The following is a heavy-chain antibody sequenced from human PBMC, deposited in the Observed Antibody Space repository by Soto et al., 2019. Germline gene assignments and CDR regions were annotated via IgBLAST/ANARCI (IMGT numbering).Heavy chain of an antibody. V-gene: IGHV3-33*01. CDR3: ATCDGNTGH. CDR1: GCNFSSYG. D-gene: IGHD1-1*01. Sequence: SLRLSCAASGCNFSSYGTHWVRQAAGKGLEWVALIWSDGRNKYYGDSVKGRFTISRDNSKNTLYLQMNNLRVEDTAVYYCATCDGNTGHWGQGTLVTVSS. J-gene: IGHJ4*02. CDR2: IWSDGRNK.